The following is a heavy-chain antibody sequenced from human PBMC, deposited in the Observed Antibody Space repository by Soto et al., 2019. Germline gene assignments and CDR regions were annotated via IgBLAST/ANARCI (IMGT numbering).Heavy chain of an antibody. V-gene: IGHV3-33*01. CDR2: ISNDENIK. J-gene: IGHJ4*02. D-gene: IGHD5-12*01. Sequence: LRLSCVASGFNFGNFGMHWVRQAPGKGLEWLTVISNDENIKQDSVRGRFAIARDNSKNTLYLHLTSLRAEDTAINYCARGLRGVLDYWGQGTLVTVS. CDR1: GFNFGNFG. CDR3: ARGLRGVLDY.